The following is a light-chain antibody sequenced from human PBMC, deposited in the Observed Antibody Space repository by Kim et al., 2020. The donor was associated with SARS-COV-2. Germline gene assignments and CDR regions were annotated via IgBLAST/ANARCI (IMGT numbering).Light chain of an antibody. V-gene: IGLV3-19*01. Sequence: SELPQDPAVSVALGQTVRITCQGDSLRSYYASWYQQKPGQAPVLVIYGKNNRPSGIPDRFSGSSSGNTASLTITGAQAEDEADYYCNSRDSSGNHLGVFGGGTQLTVL. CDR3: NSRDSSGNHLGV. CDR2: GKN. CDR1: SLRSYY. J-gene: IGLJ2*01.